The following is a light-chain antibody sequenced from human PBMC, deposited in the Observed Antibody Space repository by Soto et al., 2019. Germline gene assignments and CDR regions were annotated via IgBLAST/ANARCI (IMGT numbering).Light chain of an antibody. Sequence: EIVLTQSASTLSLSAGERATLSCGASQSVSSYLAWYQQKPGQAPRLLIYDASNRATGIPARFSGSGSATDFTPTISSLEPEDFAVYYCQQRSNWPPWTFGQGTKVDIK. CDR3: QQRSNWPPWT. CDR1: QSVSSY. CDR2: DAS. J-gene: IGKJ1*01. V-gene: IGKV3-11*01.